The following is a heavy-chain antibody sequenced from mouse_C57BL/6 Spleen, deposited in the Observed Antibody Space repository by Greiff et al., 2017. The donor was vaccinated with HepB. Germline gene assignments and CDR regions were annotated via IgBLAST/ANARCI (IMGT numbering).Heavy chain of an antibody. CDR3: ARAYWDPRRGFAY. J-gene: IGHJ3*01. V-gene: IGHV5-4*01. D-gene: IGHD4-1*01. CDR2: ISDGGRYT. Sequence: EVHLVESGGGLVKPGGSLKLSCAASGFTFSSYAMSWVRQTPEKRLEWVATISDGGRYTYYPDNVKGRFTISRDNAKNNLYRQMSHLKSEDTAMYYCARAYWDPRRGFAYWGQGTLVTVSA. CDR1: GFTFSSYA.